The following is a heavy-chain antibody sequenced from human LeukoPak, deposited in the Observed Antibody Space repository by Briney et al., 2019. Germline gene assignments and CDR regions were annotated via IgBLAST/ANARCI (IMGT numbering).Heavy chain of an antibody. D-gene: IGHD3-22*01. CDR1: GITFTNDA. CDR3: AKGMYYYDSSGYFLFDY. Sequence: GGSMRLSCAASGITFTNDAMSWVRQAPGKGLEWVSSISPSGGNTHYADSVKGRFTISRDSSKNTLYLQMNSLRAEDTAVYYCAKGMYYYDSSGYFLFDYWGQGTLVTVSS. V-gene: IGHV3-23*01. J-gene: IGHJ4*02. CDR2: ISPSGGNT.